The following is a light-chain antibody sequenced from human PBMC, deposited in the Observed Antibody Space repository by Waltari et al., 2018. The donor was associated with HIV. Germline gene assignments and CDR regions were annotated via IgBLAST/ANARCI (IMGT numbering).Light chain of an antibody. J-gene: IGLJ2*01. CDR3: TTWDDSLTGVV. CDR1: NSNIGSNC. V-gene: IGLV1-47*01. CDR2: KDD. Sequence: QSVVTQPPSTSGPPGKRVTISCSGTNSNIGSNCVYWYQQLPGTAPKLLIYKDDQRPSGVPDRFSGSKSGTSASLAISGLRSEDEADYYCTTWDDSLTGVVFGGGTKLTVL.